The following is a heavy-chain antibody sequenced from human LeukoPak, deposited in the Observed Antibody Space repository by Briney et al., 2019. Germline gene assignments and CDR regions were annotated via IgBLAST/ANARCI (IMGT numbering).Heavy chain of an antibody. J-gene: IGHJ4*02. CDR1: GGSISSSTYY. Sequence: SETLSLTCSVSGGSISSSTYYWGWIRQPPGKGLEWIGEIYHSGSTNYNPSLKSRVTISVDKSKNQFSLKLSSVTAADTAVYYCAAHVDTAMEYYWGQGTLVTVSS. D-gene: IGHD5-18*01. CDR2: IYHSGST. CDR3: AAHVDTAMEYY. V-gene: IGHV4-39*07.